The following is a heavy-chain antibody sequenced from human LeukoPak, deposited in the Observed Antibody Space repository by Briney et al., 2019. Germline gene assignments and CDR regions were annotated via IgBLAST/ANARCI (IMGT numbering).Heavy chain of an antibody. CDR1: GFTFSSYW. V-gene: IGHV3-7*01. D-gene: IGHD1-26*01. CDR2: IKQDGSEK. CDR3: AREKWYYYYGMDV. J-gene: IGHJ6*02. Sequence: PGGSLRLSCAASGFTFSSYWMSWVRQALGKGLEWVANIKQDGSEKYYVDPVKGRFTISRDNAKNSLYLQMNSLRAEDTAVYYCAREKWYYYYGMDVWGQGTTVTVSS.